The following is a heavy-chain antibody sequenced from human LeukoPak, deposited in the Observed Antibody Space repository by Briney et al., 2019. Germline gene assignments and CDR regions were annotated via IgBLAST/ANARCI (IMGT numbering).Heavy chain of an antibody. D-gene: IGHD6-13*01. V-gene: IGHV3-21*01. CDR2: ISSSSSYI. CDR1: GFTFSHYS. CDR3: DRAGYSSSWYRYSFDY. Sequence: GGSLRLSCAASGFTFSHYSMNWVRQAPGKGLEWVSSISSSSSYIYYADSVKGRFTISRDNAKNSLYLQMNSLRAEDTAVYYCDRAGYSSSWYRYSFDYWGQGTLVTVSS. J-gene: IGHJ4*02.